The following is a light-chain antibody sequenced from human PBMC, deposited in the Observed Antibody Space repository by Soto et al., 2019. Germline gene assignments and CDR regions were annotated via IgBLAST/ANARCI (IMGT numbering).Light chain of an antibody. CDR3: CSYAGSSTFSYV. J-gene: IGLJ1*01. Sequence: SALTQPASVSGSPGQSITISCTGTSSDVGSYNLVSWYQQHPGKAPKLMIYEGSKRPSGVSNRFSGSKSDNTASLTISGLQAEDEADYYCCSYAGSSTFSYVFGTGTKVT. V-gene: IGLV2-23*03. CDR1: SSDVGSYNL. CDR2: EGS.